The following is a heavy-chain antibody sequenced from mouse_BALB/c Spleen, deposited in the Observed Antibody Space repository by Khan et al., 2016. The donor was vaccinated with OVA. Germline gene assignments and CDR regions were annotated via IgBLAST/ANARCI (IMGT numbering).Heavy chain of an antibody. CDR3: ASHLTGSFAY. J-gene: IGHJ3*01. D-gene: IGHD4-1*01. Sequence: EVQRVESGGDLVKPGGSLRLSCAASGFTFSTYGMSWVSQFPDKRLEWVATINSDGYYTSYPHTVKGRFTISRTNAENTLYLQMSSLKSEDTAIYYCASHLTGSFAYWGQGTLVTVST. CDR2: INSDGYYT. V-gene: IGHV5-6*01. CDR1: GFTFSTYG.